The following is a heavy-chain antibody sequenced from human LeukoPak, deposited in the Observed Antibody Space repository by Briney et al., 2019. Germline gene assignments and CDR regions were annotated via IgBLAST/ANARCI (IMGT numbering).Heavy chain of an antibody. D-gene: IGHD4-17*01. CDR2: IYYSGST. CDR3: ARHMGTVTKPRVGMDV. J-gene: IGHJ6*02. V-gene: IGHV4-59*08. Sequence: SETLPLTCTVSGGSISSYYWSWIRQPPGKGLEWIGYIYYSGSTNYNPSLKSRVTISVDTSKNQFSLKLSSVTAADTAVYYCARHMGTVTKPRVGMDVWGQGTTVTVPS. CDR1: GGSISSYY.